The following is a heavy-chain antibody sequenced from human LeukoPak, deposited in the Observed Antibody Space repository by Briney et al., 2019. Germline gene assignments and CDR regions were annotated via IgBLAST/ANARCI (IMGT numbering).Heavy chain of an antibody. Sequence: SETLSLTCTVSGGSISSSSYYWGWIRQPPGKGLEWIGSIYYSGSTYYNPSLKSRVTISVDTSKNQFSLKLSSVTAADTAVYYCARSPKRYSSGWYSDYWGQGTLVTVSS. CDR3: ARSPKRYSSGWYSDY. J-gene: IGHJ4*02. V-gene: IGHV4-39*01. CDR2: IYYSGST. CDR1: GGSISSSSYY. D-gene: IGHD6-19*01.